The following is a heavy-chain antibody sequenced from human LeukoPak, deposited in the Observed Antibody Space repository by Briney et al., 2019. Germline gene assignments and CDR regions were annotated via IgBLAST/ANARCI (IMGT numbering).Heavy chain of an antibody. Sequence: GGSLRLSCAASGFTFSSYSMSWVRQAPGKGLEWVSSISSSSSYIYYADSVKGRFTISRDNAKNSLYLQMNSLRAEDTAVYYCARFFGSSGYYGASYYYGMDVWGQGTTVTVSS. J-gene: IGHJ6*02. CDR1: GFTFSSYS. D-gene: IGHD3-22*01. CDR2: ISSSSSYI. CDR3: ARFFGSSGYYGASYYYGMDV. V-gene: IGHV3-21*01.